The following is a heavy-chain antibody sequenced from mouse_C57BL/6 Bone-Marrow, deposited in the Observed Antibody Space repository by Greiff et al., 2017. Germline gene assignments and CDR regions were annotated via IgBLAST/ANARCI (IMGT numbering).Heavy chain of an antibody. CDR1: GYTFTSYW. Sequence: QVQLKQPGAELVMPGASVKLSCKASGYTFTSYWMHWVKQRPGQGLEWIGEIDPSDSYTNYNQKFKGKSTLTVDKSSSTAYMQLSSLTSEDSAVYYCARGGLRAPDVWGTGTTVTVSS. CDR3: ARGGLRAPDV. J-gene: IGHJ1*03. V-gene: IGHV1-69*01. D-gene: IGHD2-4*01. CDR2: IDPSDSYT.